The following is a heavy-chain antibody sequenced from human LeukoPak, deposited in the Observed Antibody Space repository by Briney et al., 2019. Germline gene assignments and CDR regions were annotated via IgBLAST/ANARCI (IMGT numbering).Heavy chain of an antibody. D-gene: IGHD6-13*01. CDR3: ARGRYLTTLGGAAAGFLDY. CDR1: GGSTSSGDYY. Sequence: KSSETLSLTCIVSGGSTSSGDYYCSWIRQPPGKGLEWIGYIYYSGSTNYNPSLKSRVTISVDTSKNQFSLRLTSVRAADTAVYYCARGRYLTTLGGAAAGFLDYWGQGTVVTVSS. V-gene: IGHV4-61*08. CDR2: IYYSGST. J-gene: IGHJ4*02.